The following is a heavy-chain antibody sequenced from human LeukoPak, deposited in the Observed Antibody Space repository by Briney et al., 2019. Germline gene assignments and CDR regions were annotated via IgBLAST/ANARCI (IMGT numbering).Heavy chain of an antibody. D-gene: IGHD3-16*02. CDR1: GFTFSSYA. CDR3: ARDYRVDHTLDY. CDR2: ISYDGSNK. V-gene: IGHV3-30-3*01. J-gene: IGHJ4*02. Sequence: GGSLRLSCAASGFTFSSYAMHWVRQAPGKGLEWVAVISYDGSNKYYADSVKGRFTISRDNSKNTLYLQMNSLRAEDTAVYYCARDYRVDHTLDYWGQGTLVTVSS.